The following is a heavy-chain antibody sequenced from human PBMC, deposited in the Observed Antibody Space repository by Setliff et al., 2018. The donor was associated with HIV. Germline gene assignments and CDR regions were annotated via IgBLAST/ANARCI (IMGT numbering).Heavy chain of an antibody. J-gene: IGHJ4*02. CDR3: ARGTDYSGWFYDY. CDR1: GFFFSNYP. CDR2: IKQDGSET. Sequence: GGSLRLSCAVSGFFFSNYPMNWVRQAPGKGLERVADIKQDGSETYYVDSVRGRFTISRDDAKSSLYLQMNSLRAEDTAVYYCARGTDYSGWFYDYWGQGTQVTVSS. D-gene: IGHD1-26*01. V-gene: IGHV3-7*03.